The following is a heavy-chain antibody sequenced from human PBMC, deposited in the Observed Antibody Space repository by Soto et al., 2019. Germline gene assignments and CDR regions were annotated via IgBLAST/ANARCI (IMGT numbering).Heavy chain of an antibody. J-gene: IGHJ4*02. V-gene: IGHV4-34*01. CDR2: INHSGST. CDR3: ARVRDYDFWRGYYKSYFDY. CDR1: GGSFSGYY. Sequence: PSETLSLTCAVYGGSFSGYYWSWIRQPPGKGLEWIGEINHSGSTNYNPSLKSRVTISVDTSKNQFSLRLSSVTAADTAVYYCARVRDYDFWRGYYKSYFDYWGQGPLVTVYS. D-gene: IGHD3-3*01.